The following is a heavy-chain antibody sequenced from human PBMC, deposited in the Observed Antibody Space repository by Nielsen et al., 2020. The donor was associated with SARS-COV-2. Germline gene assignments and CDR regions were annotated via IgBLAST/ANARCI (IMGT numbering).Heavy chain of an antibody. J-gene: IGHJ5*02. CDR1: GGTFSSYA. CDR3: ARVGTYSSSWAEGWFDP. V-gene: IGHV1-69*13. Sequence: SVKVSCKASGGTFSSYAISWVRQAPGQGLEWMGGIIPIFGTANYAQKFQGRVTITADESTSTAYMELSSLRSEDTAVYYCARVGTYSSSWAEGWFDPLGQGTLVTVSS. D-gene: IGHD6-13*01. CDR2: IIPIFGTA.